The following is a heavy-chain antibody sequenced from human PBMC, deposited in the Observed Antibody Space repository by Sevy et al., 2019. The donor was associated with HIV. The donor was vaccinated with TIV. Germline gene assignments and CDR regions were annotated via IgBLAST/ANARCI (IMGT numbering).Heavy chain of an antibody. D-gene: IGHD3-22*01. CDR1: GGSISTSSYY. Sequence: SETLSLTCSVSGGSISTSSYYWGWIRQPPGKGLEWIGSIYDSGSTSYNPSLKSRVTISVDTSKNQFSLKLSSVTAAATAVYYCARHPGRSGSPNWFDPWGQGNLVTVSS. CDR2: IYDSGST. V-gene: IGHV4-39*01. J-gene: IGHJ5*02. CDR3: ARHPGRSGSPNWFDP.